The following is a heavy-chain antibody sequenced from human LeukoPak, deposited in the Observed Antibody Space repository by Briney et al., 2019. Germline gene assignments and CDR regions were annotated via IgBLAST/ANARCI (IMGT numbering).Heavy chain of an antibody. V-gene: IGHV3-48*01. J-gene: IGHJ3*02. CDR3: ARGTSGPDAFDI. D-gene: IGHD1-26*01. Sequence: GGSLRLSCAASGFTFSSYTMNWVRQAPGKGLEWVSYISSGGSTIYYADSVKGRFTISRDYAKNPLYLQMNSLRAEDTAVYYCARGTSGPDAFDIWGQGTMVTVSS. CDR1: GFTFSSYT. CDR2: ISSGGSTI.